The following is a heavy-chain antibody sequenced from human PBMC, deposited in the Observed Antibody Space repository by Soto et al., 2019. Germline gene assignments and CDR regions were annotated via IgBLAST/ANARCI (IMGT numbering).Heavy chain of an antibody. CDR1: GFTFSNYA. Sequence: GGSLRLSCAASGFTFSNYAVTWVRQAPGKGLEWVSTISGSGGSTYYADSVKGRFTISRDNSKNTLYLQMNSLRAEDTAVYYCAKDWTWFGEFIEQDYYYGMDVWGQGTTVTVSS. CDR3: AKDWTWFGEFIEQDYYYGMDV. CDR2: ISGSGGST. D-gene: IGHD3-10*01. J-gene: IGHJ6*02. V-gene: IGHV3-23*01.